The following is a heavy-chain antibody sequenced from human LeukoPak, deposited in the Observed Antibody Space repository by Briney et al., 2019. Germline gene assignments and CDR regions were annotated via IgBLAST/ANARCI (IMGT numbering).Heavy chain of an antibody. J-gene: IGHJ4*02. CDR3: ANEIRPNDY. CDR2: ISISGSKT. V-gene: IGHV3-23*01. CDR1: EFDFSGHA. Sequence: PGGSLRLSCAASEFDFSGHAMTWVHQAPGKGLEWVSAISISGSKTYYADSVKGRFTISRDNSKNTLYLQMNSLRAEDTAVYYCANEIRPNDYWGQGTQVTVSS. D-gene: IGHD4-17*01.